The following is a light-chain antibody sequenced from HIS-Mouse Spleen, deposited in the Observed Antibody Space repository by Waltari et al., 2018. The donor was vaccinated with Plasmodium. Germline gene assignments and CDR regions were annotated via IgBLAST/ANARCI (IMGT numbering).Light chain of an antibody. CDR3: QQSYSTPWT. CDR1: QSISSF. V-gene: IGKV1-39*01. J-gene: IGKJ1*01. CDR2: AAS. Sequence: DIQMTQPPSSLSAPVGDRVTITCRASQSISSFLHWYQEKPGKAPKLLIYAASSLQSGVPSRFSGSGSGTDFTLTISSLQPEDFATYDCQQSYSTPWTFGQGTKVEIK.